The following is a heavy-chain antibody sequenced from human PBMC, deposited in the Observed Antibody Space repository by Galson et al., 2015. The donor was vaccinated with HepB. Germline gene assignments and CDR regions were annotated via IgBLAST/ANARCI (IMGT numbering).Heavy chain of an antibody. D-gene: IGHD7-27*01. CDR1: GYSFAAYY. J-gene: IGHJ3*02. V-gene: IGHV1-2*02. Sequence: SVKASCKASGYSFAAYYMHWVRQAPGHGLEWVGSINTDSGGTSYAQKFQGRVPVTRDTSITTAYMVLSGLTSDDTAVYYCASATGLLGRDDALDIWGQGTMVTVSS. CDR3: ASATGLLGRDDALDI. CDR2: INTDSGGT.